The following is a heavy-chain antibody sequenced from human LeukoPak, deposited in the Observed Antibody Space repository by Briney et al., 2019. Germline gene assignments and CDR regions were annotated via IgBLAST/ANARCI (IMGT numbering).Heavy chain of an antibody. CDR2: ISYDGSNK. J-gene: IGHJ4*02. Sequence: GGSLRLSCAASGFTFSSYGMHWVRQAPGKGLEWGAVISYDGSNKYYADSVKGRFTISRDNSKNTLYLQMNSLRAEDTAVYYCARGSGSMPKGNFDYWGQGTLVTVSS. CDR3: ARGSGSMPKGNFDY. CDR1: GFTFSSYG. V-gene: IGHV3-30*19. D-gene: IGHD3-10*01.